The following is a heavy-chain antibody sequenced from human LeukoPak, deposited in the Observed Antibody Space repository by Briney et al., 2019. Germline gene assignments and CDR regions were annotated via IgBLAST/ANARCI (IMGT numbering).Heavy chain of an antibody. Sequence: SVKVSCKASGYTFTSYGISWVRQAPGQGLEWMGWISAYNGNTNYAQKLQGRVTMTTDTSTSTAYMELRSLRSDDTAVYNCVREDSSGYYDDWGQGTLVTVSS. CDR2: ISAYNGNT. V-gene: IGHV1-18*01. D-gene: IGHD3-22*01. CDR1: GYTFTSYG. J-gene: IGHJ4*02. CDR3: VREDSSGYYDD.